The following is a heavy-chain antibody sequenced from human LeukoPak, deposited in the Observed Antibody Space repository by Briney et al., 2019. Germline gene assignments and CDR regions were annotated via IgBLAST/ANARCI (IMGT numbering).Heavy chain of an antibody. CDR2: ISYDGSNK. D-gene: IGHD4-23*01. Sequence: AGRSLRLSCAASGFTFSSYAMHWVRQAPGKGLEWVAVISYDGSNKYYADSVKGRFTISRDNSKNTLYLQMNSLRAEDTAVYYCATPFRYGGNTDYWGQGTLVTVSS. CDR1: GFTFSSYA. CDR3: ATPFRYGGNTDY. J-gene: IGHJ4*02. V-gene: IGHV3-30-3*01.